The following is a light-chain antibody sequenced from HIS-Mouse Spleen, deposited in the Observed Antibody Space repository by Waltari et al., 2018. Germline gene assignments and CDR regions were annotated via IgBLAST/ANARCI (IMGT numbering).Light chain of an antibody. J-gene: IGKJ2*01. V-gene: IGKV1-5*03. Sequence: DIQMTQSPSTLSASVGDRVTIPCRASQSISSWLAWYPQKPGKAPKLLIYKASSVESGVPSRVSGSGSGTEFTLTISSLQPDDFATYYCQQYNSYSPLYTFGQGTKLEIK. CDR1: QSISSW. CDR2: KAS. CDR3: QQYNSYSPLYT.